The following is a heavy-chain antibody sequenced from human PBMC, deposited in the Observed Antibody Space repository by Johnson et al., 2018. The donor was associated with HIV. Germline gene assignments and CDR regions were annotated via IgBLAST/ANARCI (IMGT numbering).Heavy chain of an antibody. CDR3: ARDVLEVNMIVVVTPPDI. J-gene: IGHJ3*02. V-gene: IGHV3-20*04. CDR2: INWNGGST. D-gene: IGHD3-22*01. Sequence: VQLVESGGGVVRPGGSLRLSCAASRFTFEDHDMSWVRQVPGKGLEWVSGINWNGGSTGYADSVKGRFTISRDNAKNSLYMQMNSLRAEDTSLYYCARDVLEVNMIVVVTPPDIWGQGTMVTVSS. CDR1: RFTFEDHD.